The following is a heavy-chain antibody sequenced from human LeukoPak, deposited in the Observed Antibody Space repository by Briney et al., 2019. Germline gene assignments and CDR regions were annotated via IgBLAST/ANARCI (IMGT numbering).Heavy chain of an antibody. J-gene: IGHJ4*02. CDR3: AKVEGASKASVY. Sequence: QPGRFLRLSCAASGFTFSSYGMHWVRQAPGKGLEWVAVISYDGSNKYYADSVKGRFTISRDNPKNTLYLQMYSLRAEDTAVYYCAKVEGASKASVYWGQGALVTVSS. V-gene: IGHV3-30*18. CDR1: GFTFSSYG. D-gene: IGHD1-1*01. CDR2: ISYDGSNK.